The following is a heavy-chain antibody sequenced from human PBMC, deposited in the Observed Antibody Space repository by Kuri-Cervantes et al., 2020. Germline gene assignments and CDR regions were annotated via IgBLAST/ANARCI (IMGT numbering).Heavy chain of an antibody. CDR1: GYTFTSYD. Sequence: ASVKVSCKASGYTFTSYDINWVRQATGQGLEWMGWMNPNSGNTGYAQKFQGRVTITADESTSTAYMELSSLRSEDTAVYYCASVLRFLEWLGGGMDVWGQGTTVTVSS. V-gene: IGHV1-8*01. CDR2: MNPNSGNT. CDR3: ASVLRFLEWLGGGMDV. J-gene: IGHJ6*02. D-gene: IGHD3-3*01.